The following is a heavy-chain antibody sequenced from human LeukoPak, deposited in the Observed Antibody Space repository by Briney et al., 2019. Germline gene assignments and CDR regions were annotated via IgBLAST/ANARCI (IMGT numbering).Heavy chain of an antibody. CDR1: GFTFCDYD. V-gene: IGHV3-49*04. D-gene: IGHD3-22*01. CDR3: TRDRERYSDSSGYYNY. J-gene: IGHJ4*02. CDR2: IRSKAYGGTT. Sequence: PGGTLRLTCTASGFTFCDYDMCWVRQAPGKGMEWVGFIRSKAYGGTTEYAASVKGKFTISRDDSKSIAYLQMNSLKTEDTAVYYCTRDRERYSDSSGYYNYWGQGTPVTVSS.